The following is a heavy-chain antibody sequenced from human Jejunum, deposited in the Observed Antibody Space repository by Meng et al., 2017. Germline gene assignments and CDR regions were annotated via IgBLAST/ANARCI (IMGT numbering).Heavy chain of an antibody. D-gene: IGHD2-15*01. CDR1: GFTFSNYA. CDR3: AKGTLRYCSGGTCYPFDY. V-gene: IGHV3-23*01. CDR2: ITADGGAT. J-gene: IGHJ4*02. Sequence: GESLKISCAASGFTFSNYAMTWVRQAPGKGPECVAVITADGGATAHANSVKGRFTISRDNSKNILYLKMNSLGAGDTAVYYCAKGTLRYCSGGTCYPFDYWGQGTLVTVSS.